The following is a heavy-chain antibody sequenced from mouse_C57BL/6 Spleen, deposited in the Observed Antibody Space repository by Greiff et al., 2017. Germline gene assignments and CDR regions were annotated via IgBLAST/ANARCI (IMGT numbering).Heavy chain of an antibody. Sequence: VQLQQPGAELVMPGASVKLSCKASGYTFTSYWMHWVKQRPGQGLEWIGEIDPSDSYTNYNQKFKGKSTLTVDKSSSTAYMQLSSLTSEDSAVYYCARWITTVVARDYAMDYWGQGTSVTVSS. D-gene: IGHD1-1*01. CDR1: GYTFTSYW. CDR3: ARWITTVVARDYAMDY. CDR2: IDPSDSYT. J-gene: IGHJ4*01. V-gene: IGHV1-69*01.